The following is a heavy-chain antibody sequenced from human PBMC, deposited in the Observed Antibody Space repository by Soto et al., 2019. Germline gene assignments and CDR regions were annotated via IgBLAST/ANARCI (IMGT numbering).Heavy chain of an antibody. CDR3: AREIMPLTNDWYFDL. J-gene: IGHJ2*01. CDR1: GGSISGGVHS. D-gene: IGHD2-8*01. CDR2: IFESGST. V-gene: IGHV4-30-4*01. Sequence: QLQLQESGPGLVKPSETLSLTCTVSGGSISGGVHSWSWIRQPPGKGLGWIGHIFESGSTYYNPSLKSRLTISVDTSKNQFSLRLSSVTAADTAVYYCAREIMPLTNDWYFDLWGRGTLVTVSS.